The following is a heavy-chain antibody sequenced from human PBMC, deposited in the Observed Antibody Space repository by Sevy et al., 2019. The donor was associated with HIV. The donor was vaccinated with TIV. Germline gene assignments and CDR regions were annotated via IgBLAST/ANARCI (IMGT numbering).Heavy chain of an antibody. J-gene: IGHJ4*01. Sequence: GESLKISCAASGFTFSSYWMHWVRQAPGKGLVWVSRINSDGSSTSYADSVKGRFTISRDNAKNMLSLQINSLRPEDTAVYYCARDGGYSIKWYPLYWGHGTLVTVSS. V-gene: IGHV3-74*01. CDR3: ARDGGYSIKWYPLY. CDR2: INSDGSST. CDR1: GFTFSSYW. D-gene: IGHD6-13*01.